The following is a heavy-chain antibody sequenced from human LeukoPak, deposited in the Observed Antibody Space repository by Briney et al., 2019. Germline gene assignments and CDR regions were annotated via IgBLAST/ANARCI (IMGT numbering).Heavy chain of an antibody. CDR2: IYHSGST. D-gene: IGHD2-15*01. CDR1: GYSISSGYY. J-gene: IGHJ3*02. Sequence: PSETLSLTCAVSGYSISSGYYWGWIRPPPGKGLEWIGSIYHSGSTYYNPSLKSRVTISVDTSKNQFSLKLSSVTAADTAVYYCAREGSGTDDAIDIWGQGTMVTVSS. CDR3: AREGSGTDDAIDI. V-gene: IGHV4-38-2*01.